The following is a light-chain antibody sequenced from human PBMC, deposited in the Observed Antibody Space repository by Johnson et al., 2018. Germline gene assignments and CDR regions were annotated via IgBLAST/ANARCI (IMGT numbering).Light chain of an antibody. Sequence: QSVLTQPPSVSAAPGQKVTISCSGSSSNIGNNYVSWYQQLPGTAPKLLIYENNKRPSGIPDRFSGSKSGTSATLGITGLQTGDEDDDYCGTWESSRSAGIVFGTGTKVTVL. V-gene: IGLV1-51*02. CDR2: ENN. CDR3: GTWESSRSAGIV. J-gene: IGLJ1*01. CDR1: SSNIGNNY.